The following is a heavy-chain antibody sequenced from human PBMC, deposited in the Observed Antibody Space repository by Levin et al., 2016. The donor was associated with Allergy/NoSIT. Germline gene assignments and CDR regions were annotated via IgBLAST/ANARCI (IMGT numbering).Heavy chain of an antibody. Sequence: SQTLSLTCAISGDSVSSNSAAWNWIRQSPSRGLEWLGRTYYRSKWYNDYAVSVKSRITINPDTSKNQFSLQLNSVTPEDTAVYYCAREESRYSSSWAPGYYYYGMDVWGQGTTVTVSS. CDR3: AREESRYSSSWAPGYYYYGMDV. V-gene: IGHV6-1*01. D-gene: IGHD6-13*01. CDR2: TYYRSKWYN. J-gene: IGHJ6*02. CDR1: GDSVSSNSAA.